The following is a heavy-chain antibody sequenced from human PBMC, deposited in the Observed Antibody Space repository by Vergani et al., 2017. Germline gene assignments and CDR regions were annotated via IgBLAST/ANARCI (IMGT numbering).Heavy chain of an antibody. Sequence: VQLVESGGGLVQPGGSLRLSCAASGFTFSSYGMHWVRQAPGKGLAWVAVISYVGSNKYYADSVKGRFTISRDNSKNTLYLQMNSLRAEDTAVYYCAKGDYSSGWYFGVAYWGQGTLVTVSS. V-gene: IGHV3-30*18. CDR1: GFTFSSYG. CDR2: ISYVGSNK. J-gene: IGHJ4*02. CDR3: AKGDYSSGWYFGVAY. D-gene: IGHD6-19*01.